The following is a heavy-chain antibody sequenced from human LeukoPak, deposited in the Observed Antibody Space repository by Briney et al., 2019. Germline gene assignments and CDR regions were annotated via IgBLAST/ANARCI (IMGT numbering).Heavy chain of an antibody. CDR2: IYYSGST. V-gene: IGHV4-59*08. J-gene: IGHJ4*02. D-gene: IGHD3-10*01. Sequence: SSETLSLTCTVSGGSISSYYRSWIRQPPGKGLEWIGYIYYSGSTNYNPSLKSRVTISVDTSKNQFSLKLSSVTAADTAVYYCARLNSIGSGSYYDYWGQGTLVTVSS. CDR1: GGSISSYY. CDR3: ARLNSIGSGSYYDY.